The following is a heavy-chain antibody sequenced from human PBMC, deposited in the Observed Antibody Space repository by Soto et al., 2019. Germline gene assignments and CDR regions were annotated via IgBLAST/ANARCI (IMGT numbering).Heavy chain of an antibody. V-gene: IGHV3-30*04. CDR1: GFLFSGYA. J-gene: IGHJ4*02. Sequence: QVQLVESGGGVVQPGGSLRLSCATSGFLFSGYAMHWVRQTPGKGLEWVAVISYDGKEKYYADSAEGRFTISRESSAVTLYLQMSSLRVEDTAVYYCARGRGLAARPQHLDHWGQGTLVTVSS. D-gene: IGHD6-6*01. CDR3: ARGRGLAARPQHLDH. CDR2: ISYDGKEK.